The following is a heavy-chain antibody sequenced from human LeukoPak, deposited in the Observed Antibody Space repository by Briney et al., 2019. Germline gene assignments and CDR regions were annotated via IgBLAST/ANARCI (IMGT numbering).Heavy chain of an antibody. CDR3: AKEFCSGGSCNLDY. CDR1: GFTFRSYS. J-gene: IGHJ4*02. Sequence: GGSLRLSCAASGFTFRSYSMHWVRQAPGKGLEWVSYISSTSTYTNYADSVKGRFTISRDNAKNSLYLQMNSLRAEDTAVYYCAKEFCSGGSCNLDYWGQGTLVTVSS. D-gene: IGHD2-15*01. V-gene: IGHV3-21*05. CDR2: ISSTSTYT.